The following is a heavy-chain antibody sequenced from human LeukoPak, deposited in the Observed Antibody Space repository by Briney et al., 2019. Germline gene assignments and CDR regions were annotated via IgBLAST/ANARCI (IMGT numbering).Heavy chain of an antibody. J-gene: IGHJ4*02. D-gene: IGHD1-26*01. V-gene: IGHV3-21*01. CDR2: ISSSSSYI. CDR3: ARDVGWELLFDY. Sequence: GGSLRLSCAASGFTFSSYSMNWVRQAPGKGLEWVSSISSSSSYIYYADSVKGRFTISRDNAKNSLYLQMNSLRAEDTAVYYCARDVGWELLFDYWGQGTLVTVSS. CDR1: GFTFSSYS.